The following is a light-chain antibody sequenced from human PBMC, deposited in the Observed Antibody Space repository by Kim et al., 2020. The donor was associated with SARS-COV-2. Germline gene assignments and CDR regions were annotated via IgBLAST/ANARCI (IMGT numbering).Light chain of an antibody. CDR2: HTS. V-gene: IGLV7-46*01. CDR3: LLSYGGRWV. Sequence: QAVVTQEPSLTVSPGGTVTLTCGSSTGAVTSGHSPFWFQQKPGQAPRTLIYHTSNKHSWTPARFSGSLLGGKAAVTLSGAQPEDEAEYYCLLSYGGRWVFGGGTQLTVL. J-gene: IGLJ3*02. CDR1: TGAVTSGHS.